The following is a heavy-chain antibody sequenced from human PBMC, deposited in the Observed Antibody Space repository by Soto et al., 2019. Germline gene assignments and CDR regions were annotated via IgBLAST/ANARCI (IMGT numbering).Heavy chain of an antibody. J-gene: IGHJ6*02. V-gene: IGHV6-1*01. Sequence: PSQTLSLTCAISGDSVSSNSAAWNWIRQSPSRGLEWLGRTYYRSKWYNDYAVSVKSRITINPDTSKNQFSLQLNSVPPEDTAVYYCARGKKEQLGYYYGMDVWGQGTTVTVSS. CDR2: TYYRSKWYN. CDR1: GDSVSSNSAA. D-gene: IGHD6-13*01. CDR3: ARGKKEQLGYYYGMDV.